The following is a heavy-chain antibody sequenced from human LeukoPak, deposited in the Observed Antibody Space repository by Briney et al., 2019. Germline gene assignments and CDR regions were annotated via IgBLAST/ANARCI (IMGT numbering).Heavy chain of an antibody. CDR1: GFTFSSYA. Sequence: GSLRLSCAASGFTFSSYAMSWVRQAPGKGLEWVSAISGSGGSTYYADSVKGRFTISRDNSKNTLYLQMNSLRAEDTAAYYCAKAGRWAAAAGNYFDYWGQGTLVTVSS. J-gene: IGHJ4*02. CDR3: AKAGRWAAAAGNYFDY. D-gene: IGHD6-13*01. CDR2: ISGSGGST. V-gene: IGHV3-23*01.